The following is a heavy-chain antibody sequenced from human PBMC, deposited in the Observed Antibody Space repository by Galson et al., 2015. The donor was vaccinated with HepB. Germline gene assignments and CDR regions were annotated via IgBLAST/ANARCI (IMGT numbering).Heavy chain of an antibody. V-gene: IGHV3-30-3*01. J-gene: IGHJ3*02. CDR2: ISYDGSNK. CDR1: GFTFSSYA. CDR3: ARDRPVGYYYDSSGQGSAFDI. D-gene: IGHD3-22*01. Sequence: SLRLSCAASGFTFSSYAMHWVRQAPGKGLEWVAVISYDGSNKYYADSVKGRFTISRDNSKNTLYLQMNSLRAEDTAVYYCARDRPVGYYYDSSGQGSAFDIWGQGTMVTVSS.